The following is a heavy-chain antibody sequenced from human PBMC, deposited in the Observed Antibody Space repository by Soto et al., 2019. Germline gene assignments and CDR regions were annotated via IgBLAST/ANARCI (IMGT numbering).Heavy chain of an antibody. Sequence: EVQLVESGGNLVQPGGSLRLSCAASGFTFNNYYMTWVRQAPGKGLEWVATINQDGSDKYYVDSVKGRFTISRDNAKNSLYLQMNSLRAEDTAVYYCARRLCSSTTCKFDYWGQGALVTVSS. D-gene: IGHD2-2*01. CDR1: GFTFNNYY. V-gene: IGHV3-7*05. CDR2: INQDGSDK. J-gene: IGHJ4*02. CDR3: ARRLCSSTTCKFDY.